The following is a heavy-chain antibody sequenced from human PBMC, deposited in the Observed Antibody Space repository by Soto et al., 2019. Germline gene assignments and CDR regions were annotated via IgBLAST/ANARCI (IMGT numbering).Heavy chain of an antibody. Sequence: PSETLSLTCAVYGGSFSGYYWSWIRQPPGKGLEWIGEINHSGSTNYNPSLKSRVTISVDTSKNQFSLKLSSVTAADTAVYYCARVRFLEWLHLAERYGMDVWGQGTTVTVSS. J-gene: IGHJ6*02. CDR1: GGSFSGYY. CDR2: INHSGST. V-gene: IGHV4-34*01. CDR3: ARVRFLEWLHLAERYGMDV. D-gene: IGHD3-3*01.